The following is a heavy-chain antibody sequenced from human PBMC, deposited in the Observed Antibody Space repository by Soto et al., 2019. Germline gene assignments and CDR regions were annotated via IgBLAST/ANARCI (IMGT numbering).Heavy chain of an antibody. CDR2: IKEDGSEK. CDR1: GFTFSSFW. V-gene: IGHV3-7*01. Sequence: VGSLRLSCAASGFTFSSFWLSWVRQAPGKGLEWVANIKEDGSEKYYVDSVKGRFTISRDNSKNSLYLQMNSLRAEDTALYYCARSGYCTSTSCYTGPGAIDIWGQGTMVTVSS. D-gene: IGHD2-2*02. CDR3: ARSGYCTSTSCYTGPGAIDI. J-gene: IGHJ3*02.